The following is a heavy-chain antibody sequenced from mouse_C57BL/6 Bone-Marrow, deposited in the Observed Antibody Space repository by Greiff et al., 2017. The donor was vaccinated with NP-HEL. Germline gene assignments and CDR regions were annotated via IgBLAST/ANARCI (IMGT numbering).Heavy chain of an antibody. CDR3: ARSDYYGSSPWFAY. Sequence: EVQLQQSGPVLVKPGPSVKISCKASGFTFTDYYMHWVKQSHGKSLEWIGLVYPYNGGTSYNQKFKGKATLTVDKYSSTDYMDLNSLTSEDSAVYYCARSDYYGSSPWFAYWGQGTLVTVSA. CDR1: GFTFTDYY. V-gene: IGHV1-36*01. J-gene: IGHJ3*01. CDR2: VYPYNGGT. D-gene: IGHD1-1*01.